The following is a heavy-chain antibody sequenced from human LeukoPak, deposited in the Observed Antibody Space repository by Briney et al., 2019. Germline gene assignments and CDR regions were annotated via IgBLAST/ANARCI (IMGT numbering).Heavy chain of an antibody. CDR3: ARAPSEIGGYYPEYFRH. J-gene: IGHJ1*01. CDR2: IKSDGST. V-gene: IGHV3-74*01. CDR1: GFTFSIYW. Sequence: GGSLRLSCAASGFTFSIYWMHWVRQAPGKGLVWVSGIKSDGSTNYADSVKGRFTISRDNAKNTVSLQMNSLRAEDTGVYYCARAPSEIGGYYPEYFRHWGQGTLVTVSS. D-gene: IGHD3-22*01.